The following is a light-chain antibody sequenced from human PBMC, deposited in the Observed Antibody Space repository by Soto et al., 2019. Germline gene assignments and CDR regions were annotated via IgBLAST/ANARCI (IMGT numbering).Light chain of an antibody. CDR1: ESIRTW. Sequence: DIQMTQSPSTLFASVGGRGAIHCRASESIRTWLAWYQHKPGKAPKFLIYDASTLESGVPSRFSGSGSGTEFTLTISSLQPDDFATYYCQQYNNYPRTFGQGTKVDIK. V-gene: IGKV1-5*01. CDR3: QQYNNYPRT. J-gene: IGKJ1*01. CDR2: DAS.